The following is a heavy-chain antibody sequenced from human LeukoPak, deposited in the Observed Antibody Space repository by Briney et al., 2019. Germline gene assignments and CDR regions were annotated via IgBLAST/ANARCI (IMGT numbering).Heavy chain of an antibody. J-gene: IGHJ4*02. Sequence: SETLSLTCTVSGGSISSYYWSWIRQPPGKGLEWIGYIYYSGSTNYNPSLKSRVTISVDTSKNQFSLKLSSVTAADTAVYYCARAPGYCSGGSCYSFTFDYWGQGTLVTVSS. CDR1: GGSISSYY. CDR3: ARAPGYCSGGSCYSFTFDY. D-gene: IGHD2-15*01. V-gene: IGHV4-59*08. CDR2: IYYSGST.